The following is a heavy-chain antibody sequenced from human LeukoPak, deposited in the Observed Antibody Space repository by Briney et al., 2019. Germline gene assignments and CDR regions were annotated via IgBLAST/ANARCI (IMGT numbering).Heavy chain of an antibody. CDR1: GYTFTSYY. CDR3: ARDAESRSWYDPDWFDP. CDR2: INPSGGST. Sequence: ASVKVSCKASGYTFTSYYMHWERQAPGQGLEWMGMINPSGGSTSYAQKFQGRVTMTRDTSTSTVYMELSSLRSEDTAVYYCARDAESRSWYDPDWFDPWGQGTLVTVSS. J-gene: IGHJ5*02. D-gene: IGHD6-13*01. V-gene: IGHV1-46*01.